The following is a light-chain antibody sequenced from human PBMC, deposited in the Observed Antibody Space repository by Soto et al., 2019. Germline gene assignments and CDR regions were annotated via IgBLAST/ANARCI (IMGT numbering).Light chain of an antibody. CDR2: KAS. J-gene: IGKJ1*01. Sequence: DIQMTQPPSTLSESVVDGVTIACRASQTSSSWFAWDQQKPGKAPKLLIYKASTLKSGVPSRFSGTGSGTEFTLTISSLQPDDFATYYCQHYNSYSEAFGQGTKVDIK. CDR3: QHYNSYSEA. V-gene: IGKV1-5*03. CDR1: QTSSSW.